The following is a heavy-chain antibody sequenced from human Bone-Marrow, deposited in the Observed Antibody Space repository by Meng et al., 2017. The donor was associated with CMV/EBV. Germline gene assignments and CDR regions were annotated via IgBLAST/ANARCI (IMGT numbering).Heavy chain of an antibody. CDR2: IKQDGSEK. J-gene: IGHJ3*02. CDR3: EKDLYYYDSSVYYYEPLAFDI. D-gene: IGHD3-22*01. Sequence: GESLKISCAASGFTFSSYGMSWVRQAPGKGLEWVANIKQDGSEKYYVDSVKGRFTISRDNSKNTLYLQMNSLRAEETAVYYCEKDLYYYDSSVYYYEPLAFDIWGQGTMVTVSS. CDR1: GFTFSSYG. V-gene: IGHV3-7*03.